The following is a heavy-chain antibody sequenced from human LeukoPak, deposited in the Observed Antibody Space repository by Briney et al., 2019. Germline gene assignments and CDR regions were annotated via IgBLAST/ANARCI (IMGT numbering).Heavy chain of an antibody. D-gene: IGHD3-22*01. V-gene: IGHV3-74*01. CDR3: VPTDSSGLD. CDR2: TNTDGSST. Sequence: LGGSLRLSCEASGFTFSHYWMHWVRQAPGKGLVWVSRTNTDGSSTSYVDSVKGRFTISRDNANNTMYLQMNSLRAEDTAVYYCVPTDSSGLDWGQGTLVTVSS. CDR1: GFTFSHYW. J-gene: IGHJ4*02.